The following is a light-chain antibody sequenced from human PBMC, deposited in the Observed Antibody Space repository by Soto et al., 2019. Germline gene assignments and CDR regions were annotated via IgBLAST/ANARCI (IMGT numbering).Light chain of an antibody. CDR1: QSLVHSDGNTY. CDR3: LQGPHWPWT. V-gene: IGKV2-30*02. J-gene: IGKJ1*01. CDR2: RVS. Sequence: DVVMTQSPLSLPVTLGQPASISCRSSQSLVHSDGNTYLNWFQQRPGQSPRRLIYRVSSRDFGVPDRFGGSGSGTDFTLNISRVVSEDVGVYYCLQGPHWPWTCGPGTEVDVK.